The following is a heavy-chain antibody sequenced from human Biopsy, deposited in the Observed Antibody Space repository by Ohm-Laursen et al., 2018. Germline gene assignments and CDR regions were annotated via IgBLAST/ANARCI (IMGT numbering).Heavy chain of an antibody. Sequence: GSVKVSCKASGDAFLGYYLHWVRQAPGQGLEWMGSIYPNSGDTDFAQKFQGRVSMTRDTSVSTAYLELSSLRSDDTAIYYCARDLLEWSLPSWGQGTLVTVSS. J-gene: IGHJ4*02. CDR1: GDAFLGYY. D-gene: IGHD3-3*01. CDR3: ARDLLEWSLPS. V-gene: IGHV1-2*02. CDR2: IYPNSGDT.